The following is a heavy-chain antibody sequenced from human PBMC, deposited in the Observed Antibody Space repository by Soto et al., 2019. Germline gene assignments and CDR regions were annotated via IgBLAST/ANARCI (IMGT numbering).Heavy chain of an antibody. J-gene: IGHJ6*02. CDR3: ARDWIFGVVQYYYYYGMDV. CDR2: IYYSGST. CDR1: GGSISSGDYY. V-gene: IGHV4-30-4*01. D-gene: IGHD3-3*01. Sequence: TSETRSLTVTVSGGSISSGDYYWSCIREPPGKGLEWIGYIYYSGSTYYNQSLKSRFTISVDTSKNQFSLKLSSVTAEDTAVYYCARDWIFGVVQYYYYYGMDVWGQGTTVTVSS.